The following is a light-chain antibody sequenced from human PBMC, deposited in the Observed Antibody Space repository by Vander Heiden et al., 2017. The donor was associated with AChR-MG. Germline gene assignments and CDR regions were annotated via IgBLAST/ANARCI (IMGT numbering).Light chain of an antibody. V-gene: IGKV3-15*01. CDR2: GAS. CDR3: QQYNNWPLT. Sequence: DIVMTQSLATLSVSPAERATLSCRASQSVSSNLAWYQQKPGQAPRLLIYGASTRASGIPARFSGSGSGTEFTLTISSLQSEDFAVYYCQQYNNWPLTFGGGTKVEIK. J-gene: IGKJ4*01. CDR1: QSVSSN.